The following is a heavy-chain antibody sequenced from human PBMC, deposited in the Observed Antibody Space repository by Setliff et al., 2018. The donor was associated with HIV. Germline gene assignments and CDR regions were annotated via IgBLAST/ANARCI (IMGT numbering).Heavy chain of an antibody. Sequence: SETLSLTCDVSGLPISSGYYWGWIRQPPGKGLEWIANIYHSGSTHYNPSVKSRVTISVDTSKNQISLRLTSVTAADTALYYCARTRGTTENVFDIWGQGTMVTVSS. D-gene: IGHD4-17*01. J-gene: IGHJ3*02. V-gene: IGHV4-38-2*01. CDR1: GLPISSGYY. CDR2: IYHSGST. CDR3: ARTRGTTENVFDI.